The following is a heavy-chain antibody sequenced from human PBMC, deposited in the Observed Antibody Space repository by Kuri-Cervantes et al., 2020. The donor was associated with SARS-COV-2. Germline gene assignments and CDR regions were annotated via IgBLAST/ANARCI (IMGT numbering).Heavy chain of an antibody. V-gene: IGHV1-2*02. CDR1: GYTFSDYY. D-gene: IGHD2-8*01. Sequence: ASVKVSCKASGYTFSDYYIHWVRQAPGQGLEWMGWINPNSGGTNYAQKFQGRVTMTRDTSISTAYMELSRLRSDDTAVYYCARVLMLGPIADYWGQGTLVTVSS. CDR3: ARVLMLGPIADY. J-gene: IGHJ4*02. CDR2: INPNSGGT.